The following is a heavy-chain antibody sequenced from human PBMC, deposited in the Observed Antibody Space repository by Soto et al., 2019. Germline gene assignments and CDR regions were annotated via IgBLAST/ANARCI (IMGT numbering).Heavy chain of an antibody. Sequence: PGGSLRLSCAASGFTSSSYSMNWVRQAPGKGLEWVSSISSSSSYIYYADSVKGRFTISRDNAKNSLYLQMNSLRAEDTAVYYCARDRLAARSNWFDPWGQGTLVTVSS. V-gene: IGHV3-21*01. CDR1: GFTSSSYS. J-gene: IGHJ5*02. D-gene: IGHD6-6*01. CDR2: ISSSSSYI. CDR3: ARDRLAARSNWFDP.